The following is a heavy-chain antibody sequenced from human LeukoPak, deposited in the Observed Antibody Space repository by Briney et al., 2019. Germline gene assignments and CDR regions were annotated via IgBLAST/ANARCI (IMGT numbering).Heavy chain of an antibody. D-gene: IGHD4-23*01. V-gene: IGHV4-59*08. CDR1: GVSISSYY. Sequence: SETLSLTCTVSGVSISSYYWSWIRQPPGKGLEWIGYIYYSGSTNYNPSLKSRVTISVDPSKNQFSLKLSSVTAADTAVYYCARGGTVVTYFQHWGQGTLVTVSS. CDR3: ARGGTVVTYFQH. CDR2: IYYSGST. J-gene: IGHJ1*01.